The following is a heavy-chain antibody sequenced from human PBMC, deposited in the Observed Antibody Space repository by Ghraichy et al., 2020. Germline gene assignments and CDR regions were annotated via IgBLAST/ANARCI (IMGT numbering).Heavy chain of an antibody. Sequence: GALRLSCAASGFTFSSYSMNWVRQAPGKGLEWVSHISSSSDTIYYADSVKGRFTISRDNAKNSLYLQMNSLRDEDTAVYYCARDLYGDYAGDYWGQGTLVTVSS. CDR3: ARDLYGDYAGDY. V-gene: IGHV3-48*02. CDR2: ISSSSDTI. CDR1: GFTFSSYS. J-gene: IGHJ4*02. D-gene: IGHD4-17*01.